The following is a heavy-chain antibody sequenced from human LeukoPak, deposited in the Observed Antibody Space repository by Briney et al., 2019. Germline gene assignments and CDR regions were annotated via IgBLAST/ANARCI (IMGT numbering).Heavy chain of an antibody. D-gene: IGHD6-13*01. CDR1: GFTFSSYG. J-gene: IGHJ6*02. V-gene: IGHV3-30*18. CDR3: AKPGIAAAATLRNYYYGMDV. CDR2: ISYDGSNK. Sequence: PGGSLRLSCAASGFTFSSYGMHWVRQAPGKGLEWVAVISYDGSNKYYADSVKGRFTISRDNSKNTLYLQMNSLRAEDTAVYYCAKPGIAAAATLRNYYYGMDVWGQGTTVTVSS.